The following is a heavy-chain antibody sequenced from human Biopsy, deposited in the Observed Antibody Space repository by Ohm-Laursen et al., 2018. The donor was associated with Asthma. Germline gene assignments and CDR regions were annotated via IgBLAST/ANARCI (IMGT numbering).Heavy chain of an antibody. CDR3: ARMISYYHEMRAPFFDY. V-gene: IGHV7-4-1*02. Sequence: GSSVKVSCKASGYTVTRCAINWVRQAPGQGLEWMGWINTNTGNPTYAQGFTGRFVFSLDTSVNTAHLQISSLKAEDTAVYYCARMISYYHEMRAPFFDYWGQGTLVTVSS. CDR1: GYTVTRCA. CDR2: INTNTGNP. D-gene: IGHD3-22*01. J-gene: IGHJ4*02.